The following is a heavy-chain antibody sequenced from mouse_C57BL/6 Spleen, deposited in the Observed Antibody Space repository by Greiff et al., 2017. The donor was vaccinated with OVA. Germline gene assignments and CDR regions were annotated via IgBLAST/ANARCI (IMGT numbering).Heavy chain of an antibody. D-gene: IGHD2-2*01. J-gene: IGHJ1*03. CDR1: GYTFTSYW. Sequence: QVQLQQPGAELVRPGSSVKLSCKASGYTFTSYWMHWVKQRPIQGLEWIGNIDPSDSETPYNQKFKDKATLTVDKSSSTAYMQLSSLTSEDSAVYYCARGKVYYGYDVGYFDVWGTGTTVTVSS. V-gene: IGHV1-52*01. CDR2: IDPSDSET. CDR3: ARGKVYYGYDVGYFDV.